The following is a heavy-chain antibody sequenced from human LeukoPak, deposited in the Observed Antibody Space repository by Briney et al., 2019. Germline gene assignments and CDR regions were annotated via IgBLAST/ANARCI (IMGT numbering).Heavy chain of an antibody. Sequence: PSETLSLTCTVSGGSISSRDCYWGWIRQPPGKGLEWIGSIDYSGSTYYNPSLKSRVTMSVDTSKNQFSLKLSSVTAVDTAVYYCARRLKATGPGLWFDPWGQGTLVTVSS. D-gene: IGHD1-1*01. CDR3: ARRLKATGPGLWFDP. CDR2: IDYSGST. J-gene: IGHJ5*02. V-gene: IGHV4-39*01. CDR1: GGSISSRDCY.